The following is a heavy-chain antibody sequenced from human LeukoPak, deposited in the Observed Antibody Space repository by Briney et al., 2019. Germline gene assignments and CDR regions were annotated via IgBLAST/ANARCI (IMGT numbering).Heavy chain of an antibody. J-gene: IGHJ5*02. D-gene: IGHD6-13*01. CDR2: IKQDGSEK. CDR3: ARDRSSWYRGGYNWFDP. CDR1: GFTFSSYW. V-gene: IGHV3-7*01. Sequence: GGSLRLSCAASGFTFSSYWMSWVRQAPGKGLEWVANIKQDGSEKYYVDSVKGRFTISRDNAKNSLYLQMNGLRAEDTAVYYCARDRSSWYRGGYNWFDPWGQGTLVTVSS.